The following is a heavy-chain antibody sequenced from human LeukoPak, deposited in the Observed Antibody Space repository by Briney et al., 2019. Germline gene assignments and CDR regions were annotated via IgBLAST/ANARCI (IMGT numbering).Heavy chain of an antibody. D-gene: IGHD1-26*01. V-gene: IGHV5-51*01. CDR3: AIPFETGGFDY. CDR2: IYPGDSDT. CDR1: GYTFSTYW. Sequence: GESLKISCKGSGYTFSTYWIGWVRQMPGKGLEWMGIIYPGDSDTRYSPSFQGQVTISADKSISTAYLQWSSLKASDTAMYYCAIPFETGGFDYWGQGTLVTVSS. J-gene: IGHJ4*02.